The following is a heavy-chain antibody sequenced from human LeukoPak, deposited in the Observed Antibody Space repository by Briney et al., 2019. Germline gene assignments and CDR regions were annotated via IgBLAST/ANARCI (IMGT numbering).Heavy chain of an antibody. CDR1: GGSFSGYY. CDR3: ARRTGYSYGAVGY. Sequence: SETLSLTCAVYGGSFSGYYWRWIRQPPGKGLEWIGDINHSGSTNYNPSLKSRVTTSVDTSKMQFSLKLSSVTAADTAVYYCARRTGYSYGAVGYWGQGTLVTVSS. CDR2: INHSGST. V-gene: IGHV4-34*01. D-gene: IGHD5-18*01. J-gene: IGHJ4*02.